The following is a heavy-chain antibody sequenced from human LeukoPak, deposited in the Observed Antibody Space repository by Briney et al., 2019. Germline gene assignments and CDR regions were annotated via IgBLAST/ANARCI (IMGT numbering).Heavy chain of an antibody. CDR2: ISGSNDNT. Sequence: GGSLRLSCAASGFTFSSYAMSWVRQAPGKGLEWVSSISGSNDNTYYADSVKGRFTVSRDNSKNTLYLQMNSLRAEDTAVYYCAKDQGYSGYGPGDSWGQGTLVTVSS. J-gene: IGHJ4*02. D-gene: IGHD5-12*01. V-gene: IGHV3-23*01. CDR1: GFTFSSYA. CDR3: AKDQGYSGYGPGDS.